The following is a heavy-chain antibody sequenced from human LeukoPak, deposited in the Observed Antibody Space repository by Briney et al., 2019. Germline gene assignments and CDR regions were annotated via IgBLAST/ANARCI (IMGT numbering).Heavy chain of an antibody. Sequence: GGSLRLSCAASGFTFSSYGMHWVRQAPGKGLEWVAVIWYDGSNKYYADSVKGRFTISRDNSKNTLYLQMNSLSAEDTAVYYSARVLCHGDSYRVPTPAGYWGQGTLVTVSS. CDR3: ARVLCHGDSYRVPTPAGY. CDR1: GFTFSSYG. J-gene: IGHJ4*02. V-gene: IGHV3-33*01. CDR2: IWYDGSNK. D-gene: IGHD5-18*01.